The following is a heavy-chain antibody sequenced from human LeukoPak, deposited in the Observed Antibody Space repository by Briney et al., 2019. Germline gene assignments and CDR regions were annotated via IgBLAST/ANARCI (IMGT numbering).Heavy chain of an antibody. CDR3: ARDYRDDYGGNRAFDI. CDR2: IYYSGNT. V-gene: IGHV4-59*05. J-gene: IGHJ3*02. CDR1: GFTFSSYE. D-gene: IGHD4-23*01. Sequence: PGGSLRLSCAASGFTFSSYEMNWVRQAPGKGLEWIGSIYYSGNTYYNASLKSQVSISIDTSKNQFSLRLTSVTAADTAVYYCARDYRDDYGGNRAFDIWGQGTMVTVSS.